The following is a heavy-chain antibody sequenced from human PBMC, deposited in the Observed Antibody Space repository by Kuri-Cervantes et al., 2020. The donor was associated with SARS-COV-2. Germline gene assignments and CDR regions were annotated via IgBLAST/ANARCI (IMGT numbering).Heavy chain of an antibody. J-gene: IGHJ4*02. CDR2: IGTAGDP. Sequence: GGSLRLSCSACGFTFSSSDMHWVRQATGKGLEWVSAIGTAGDPYYPGSVKGQFTISRDNAKNSLYLQMSSLRAEDTAVYYCARDLRLGKSLDYWGQGTLVTVSS. CDR1: GFTFSSSD. CDR3: ARDLRLGKSLDY. D-gene: IGHD7-27*01. V-gene: IGHV3-13*04.